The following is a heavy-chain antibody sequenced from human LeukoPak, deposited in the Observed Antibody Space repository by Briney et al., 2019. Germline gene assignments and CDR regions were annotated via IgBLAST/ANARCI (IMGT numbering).Heavy chain of an antibody. CDR3: ARDLPEYILEKTGYSGYRGHPFDP. D-gene: IGHD5-12*01. CDR2: IYHSGST. CDR1: GGSISSSNW. V-gene: IGHV4-4*02. J-gene: IGHJ5*02. Sequence: SETLSLTCAVSGGSISSSNWWSWVRQPPGKGLEWIGEIYHSGSTNYNPSLKSRVTISVDKSKNQFSLKLSSVTAADTAVYYCARDLPEYILEKTGYSGYRGHPFDPWGQGTLVTVSS.